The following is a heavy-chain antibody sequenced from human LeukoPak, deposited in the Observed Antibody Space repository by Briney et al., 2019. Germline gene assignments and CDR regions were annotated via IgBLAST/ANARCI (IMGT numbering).Heavy chain of an antibody. Sequence: PSETLSLTCTFSGGSISSGAYYWSWVRQPPGTGLEWIGYIYLSGSTDYNPSLKSRVTISVDTSKNQFSLKLSSVTAADTAVYYCGYGGNSSLFDYWGQGTLVTVSS. J-gene: IGHJ4*02. V-gene: IGHV4-30-2*01. CDR1: GGSISSGAYY. CDR2: IYLSGST. D-gene: IGHD4-23*01. CDR3: GYGGNSSLFDY.